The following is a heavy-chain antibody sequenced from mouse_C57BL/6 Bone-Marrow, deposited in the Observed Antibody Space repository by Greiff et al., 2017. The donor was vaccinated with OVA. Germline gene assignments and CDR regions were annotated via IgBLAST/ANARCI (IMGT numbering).Heavy chain of an antibody. CDR1: GYTFTSYG. D-gene: IGHD1-1*01. CDR3: ARSRVITKEAY. V-gene: IGHV1-81*01. Sequence: VKLMESGAELARPGASVKLSCKASGYTFTSYGISWVKQRTGQGLEWIGEIYPRSGNTYYNEKFKGKATLTADKSSSTAYMELRSLTSEDSAVYFCARSRVITKEAYWGQGTLVTVSA. CDR2: IYPRSGNT. J-gene: IGHJ3*01.